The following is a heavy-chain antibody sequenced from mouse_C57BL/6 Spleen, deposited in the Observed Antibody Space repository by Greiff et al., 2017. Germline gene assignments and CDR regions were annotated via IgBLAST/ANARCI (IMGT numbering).Heavy chain of an antibody. CDR1: GFSFNTYA. CDR3: VRHRALYYDYDYWYFDV. D-gene: IGHD2-4*01. Sequence: EVMLVESGGGLVQPKGSLKLSCAASGFSFNTYAMNWVRQAPGKGLEWVARIRSKSNNYATYYADSVKDRFTISRDDSESMLYLQMNNLKTEDTAMYYCVRHRALYYDYDYWYFDVWGTGTTVTVSS. CDR2: IRSKSNNYAT. V-gene: IGHV10-1*01. J-gene: IGHJ1*03.